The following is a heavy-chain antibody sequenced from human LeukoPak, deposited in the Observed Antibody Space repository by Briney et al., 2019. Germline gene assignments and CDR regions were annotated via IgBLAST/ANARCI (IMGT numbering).Heavy chain of an antibody. CDR2: INTNTGNP. D-gene: IGHD3-22*01. CDR1: GGTFSSYA. V-gene: IGHV7-4-1*02. J-gene: IGHJ4*02. Sequence: ASVKVSCKASGGTFSSYAISWVRQAPGQGLEWMGWINTNTGNPTYAQGFTGRFVFSLDTSVSTAYLQISSLKAEDTAVYYCARESNYYDSSGYSYYFDYWGQGTLVTVSS. CDR3: ARESNYYDSSGYSYYFDY.